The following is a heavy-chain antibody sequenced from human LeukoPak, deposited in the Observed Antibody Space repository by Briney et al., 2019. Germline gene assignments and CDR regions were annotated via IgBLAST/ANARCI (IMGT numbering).Heavy chain of an antibody. CDR1: GYTFTSYY. Sequence: ASVKVSCKASGYTFTSYYMHWVRQAPGQGLEWMGIINPSGGSTSYAQKFQGRVTMTRGTSTSTVYMELSSLRSEDTAVYYCAGGARKGYYDILTGTNTFDYWGQGTLVTASS. V-gene: IGHV1-46*01. D-gene: IGHD3-9*01. CDR3: AGGARKGYYDILTGTNTFDY. CDR2: INPSGGST. J-gene: IGHJ4*02.